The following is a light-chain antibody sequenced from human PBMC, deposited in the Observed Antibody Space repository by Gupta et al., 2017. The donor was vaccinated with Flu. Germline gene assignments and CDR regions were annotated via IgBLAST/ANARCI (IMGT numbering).Light chain of an antibody. J-gene: IGLJ2*01. CDR1: SSDVGGYNY. CDR2: EVS. CDR3: SSYAGSNNLG. Sequence: QSALTQPPSASGSPGQSVTISCTGTSSDVGGYNYVSWYQQHPGKAPKLMIYEVSKRPSGVPDRFSGSKSGNTASLTXSXLQAEDXADYYCSSYAGSNNLGFGGGTKLTVL. V-gene: IGLV2-8*01.